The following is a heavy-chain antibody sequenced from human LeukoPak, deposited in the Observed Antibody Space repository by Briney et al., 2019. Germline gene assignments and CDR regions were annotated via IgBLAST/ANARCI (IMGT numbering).Heavy chain of an antibody. D-gene: IGHD4-17*01. CDR3: GKDPNGDYVGAFDFQR. J-gene: IGHJ1*01. CDR2: ITGSGSTT. CDR1: GFTFRNYA. V-gene: IGHV3-23*01. Sequence: PGGSLRLSCAASGFTFRNYALVWVRQAPGKGLEWVSAITGSGSTTYYADSVRGRFTIYRDNSKNTLYLQMNSLRGEDTAVYYCGKDPNGDYVGAFDFQRWGQGTLVTVSS.